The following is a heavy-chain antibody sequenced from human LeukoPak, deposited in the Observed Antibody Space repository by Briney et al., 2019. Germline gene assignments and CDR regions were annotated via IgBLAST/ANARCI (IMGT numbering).Heavy chain of an antibody. CDR3: AREGTYGWYNWFDP. D-gene: IGHD6-19*01. CDR2: MYRTGST. CDR1: GGSISSYY. Sequence: SETLSLTCTVSGGSISSYYWSWIRQPPGKGLEWIGYMYRTGSTNYNPSLKSRVTITPDTSKNQFSLRLTSVTAADTTVYYCAREGTYGWYNWFDPWGQGTLVTVSS. V-gene: IGHV4-59*01. J-gene: IGHJ5*02.